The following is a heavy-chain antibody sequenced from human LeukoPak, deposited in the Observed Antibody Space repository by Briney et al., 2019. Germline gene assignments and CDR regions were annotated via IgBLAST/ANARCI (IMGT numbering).Heavy chain of an antibody. CDR3: ARPVVVANTHFDY. CDR1: GYSFTNSW. D-gene: IGHD1-26*01. J-gene: IGHJ4*02. V-gene: IGHV5-51*01. Sequence: GESLKISCKASGYSFTNSWIAWVRQMPGKGLEWTGVIYPGDSDTRYSPSFQGQVTFSVDKSINTAYLQWSSLQASDTAMYYCARPVVVANTHFDYWGQGTLVTVSS. CDR2: IYPGDSDT.